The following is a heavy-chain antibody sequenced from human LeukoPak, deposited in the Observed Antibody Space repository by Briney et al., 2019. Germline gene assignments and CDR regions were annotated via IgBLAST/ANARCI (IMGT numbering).Heavy chain of an antibody. J-gene: IGHJ3*02. D-gene: IGHD2-2*01. Sequence: PSETLSLTRAVYGGSFSGYYWSWIRQPPGKGLEWIGEINHSGSTNYHPSLKSRVTISVDTSKNQFSLKLSSVTAADTAVYYCARGLSSSTSRKSAFDIWGQGTMVTVSS. CDR3: ARGLSSSTSRKSAFDI. CDR1: GGSFSGYY. CDR2: INHSGST. V-gene: IGHV4-34*01.